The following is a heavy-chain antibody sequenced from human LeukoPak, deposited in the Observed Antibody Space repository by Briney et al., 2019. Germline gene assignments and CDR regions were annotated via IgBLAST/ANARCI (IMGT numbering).Heavy chain of an antibody. V-gene: IGHV3-21*01. CDR2: ISSSSSYI. Sequence: KSGGSLRLSCAASGFTFSSYSMNWVRQAPGKGLEWVSSISSSSSYICYADSVKGRFTISRDNAKNSLYLQMNSLRAEDTAVYYCARVPRGSGSYYNNDYWGQGTLVTVSS. D-gene: IGHD3-10*01. CDR1: GFTFSSYS. CDR3: ARVPRGSGSYYNNDY. J-gene: IGHJ4*02.